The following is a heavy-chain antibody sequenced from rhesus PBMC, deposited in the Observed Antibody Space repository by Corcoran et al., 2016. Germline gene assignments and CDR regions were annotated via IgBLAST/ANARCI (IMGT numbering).Heavy chain of an antibody. J-gene: IGHJ3*01. CDR2: ISYSGST. CDR1: GYSISSGYG. D-gene: IGHD6-25*01. CDR3: ARPRRQLDFPACDF. Sequence: QLQLQESGPGLVKPSETLSLTCAVSGYSISSGYGWSWIRQPPGKGLEWIGYISYSGSTRYHPYLECRVTISRDTSKNQFSLKLSSVTAADTAVYYCARPRRQLDFPACDFGGQGLRVTVSS. V-gene: IGHV4-122*02.